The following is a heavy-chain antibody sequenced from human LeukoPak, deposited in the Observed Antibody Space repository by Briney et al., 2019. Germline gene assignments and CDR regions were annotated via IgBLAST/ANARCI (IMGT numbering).Heavy chain of an antibody. CDR2: IKQDGSEK. Sequence: PGGSLRLSCATSGFIFSDYSMAWVRQAPGKGLEWVANIKQDGSEKYYMDSVKGRFTISRDNAKNSLYLQMNSLRAEDTAVYYCARHLSTGSACDLGYWGQGNLVTVSS. D-gene: IGHD2/OR15-2a*01. CDR1: GFIFSDYS. CDR3: ARHLSTGSACDLGY. J-gene: IGHJ4*02. V-gene: IGHV3-7*01.